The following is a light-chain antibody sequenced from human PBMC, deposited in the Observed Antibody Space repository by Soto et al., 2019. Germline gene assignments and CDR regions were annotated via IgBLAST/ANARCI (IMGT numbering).Light chain of an antibody. CDR2: GAS. CDR1: QSVSSN. J-gene: IGKJ1*01. CDR3: QQYTNWPRT. V-gene: IGKV3-15*01. Sequence: EIVMTQSPATLSVSPGERATLSCRASQSVSSNLAWYQQKPGQAPRLLIYGASTRATGIPARFSGSGSGTVFTLTISSLQSEDFAVYYCQQYTNWPRTFGQGTKLEIK.